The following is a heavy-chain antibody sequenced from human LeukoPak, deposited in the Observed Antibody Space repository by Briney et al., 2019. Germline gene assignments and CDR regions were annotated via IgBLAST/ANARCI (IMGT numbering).Heavy chain of an antibody. D-gene: IGHD5-12*01. CDR3: ARGSATIWSYYMDV. Sequence: ETSGTLSLTCAVYGGSFSGYYWGWIRQPPGKGLEWIGSIYHSGSTYYNPSLKSRVTISVDTSKNQFSLKLSSVTAADTAVYYCARGSATIWSYYMDVWGKGTTVTVSS. CDR2: IYHSGST. V-gene: IGHV4-38-2*01. CDR1: GGSFSGYY. J-gene: IGHJ6*03.